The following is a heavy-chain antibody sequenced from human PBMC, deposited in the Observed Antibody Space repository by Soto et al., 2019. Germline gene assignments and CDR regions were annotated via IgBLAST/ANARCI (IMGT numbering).Heavy chain of an antibody. V-gene: IGHV4-59*01. Sequence: SETLSLTXTVSGGSISGYYWSWIRQSPGKGLEWIGYIHYSGSTNYNPSLQSRVTISLDTSKKQFSLNLSSVTAADTAIYYCAREGIESSGWYTGGRYYGMDVWGQGTTVTVSS. CDR1: GGSISGYY. J-gene: IGHJ6*02. D-gene: IGHD3-22*01. CDR3: AREGIESSGWYTGGRYYGMDV. CDR2: IHYSGST.